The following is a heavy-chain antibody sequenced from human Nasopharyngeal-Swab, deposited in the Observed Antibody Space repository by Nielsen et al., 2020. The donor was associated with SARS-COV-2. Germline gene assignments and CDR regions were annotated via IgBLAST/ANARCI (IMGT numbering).Heavy chain of an antibody. V-gene: IGHV3-66*02. CDR2: IYSGGQT. Sequence: SLNICYASAGITISSKYRSGVRQAPGKGLEWVGVIYSGGQTYYADSLKGRFTISRDNSKNTLYLQMNSLRAEDTAVYYCARQADYVHDSWGQGTLVTVSS. D-gene: IGHD4-17*01. CDR3: ARQADYVHDS. CDR1: GITISSKY. J-gene: IGHJ5*01.